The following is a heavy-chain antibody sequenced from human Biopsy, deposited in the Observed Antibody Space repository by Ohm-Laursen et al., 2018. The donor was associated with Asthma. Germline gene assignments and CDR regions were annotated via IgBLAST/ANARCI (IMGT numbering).Heavy chain of an antibody. V-gene: IGHV1-69*01. D-gene: IGHD2-2*01. Sequence: GSSVKVSCKSLGGTFNTYVIGWVQQAPGQGLEWMGGINSVFGTTTYPQKFQDRVTITADDSTSTVYMELSSLRSEDTAVYYCAREAGSCISRTCYSLDFWGQGTLVTVSS. CDR3: AREAGSCISRTCYSLDF. CDR1: GGTFNTYV. CDR2: INSVFGTT. J-gene: IGHJ4*02.